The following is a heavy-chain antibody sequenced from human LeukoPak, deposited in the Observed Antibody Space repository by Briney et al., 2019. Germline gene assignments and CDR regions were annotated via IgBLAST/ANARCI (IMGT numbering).Heavy chain of an antibody. D-gene: IGHD3-22*01. CDR1: GFTFSSCA. CDR2: ISGSGGST. V-gene: IGHV3-23*01. CDR3: AKGITMIVVVKVAFDI. J-gene: IGHJ3*02. Sequence: PGGSLRLSCAASGFTFSSCAMSWVRQAPGKGLEWVSAISGSGGSTYYADSVKGRFTISRDNSKNTLYLQMNSLRAEDTAVYYCAKGITMIVVVKVAFDIWGQGTMVTVSS.